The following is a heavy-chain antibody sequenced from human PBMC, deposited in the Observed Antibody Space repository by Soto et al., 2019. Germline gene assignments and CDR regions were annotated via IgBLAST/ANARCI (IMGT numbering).Heavy chain of an antibody. Sequence: EVQLVESGGGVVQPGGSLRLSCAASGFTFSDYYMTWIRQAPGKGLEWLANIKQDGSETFYVDSVKGRFAISRDNAQNSLYLQMDSLRAEDTAVYYCARESVLGGTDEATDVWGQGTMVIVSS. CDR3: ARESVLGGTDEATDV. CDR2: IKQDGSET. J-gene: IGHJ3*01. D-gene: IGHD2-8*02. V-gene: IGHV3-7*04. CDR1: GFTFSDYY.